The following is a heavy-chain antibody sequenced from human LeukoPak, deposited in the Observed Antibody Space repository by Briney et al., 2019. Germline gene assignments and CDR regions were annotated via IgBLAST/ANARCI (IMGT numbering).Heavy chain of an antibody. V-gene: IGHV4-39*01. Sequence: SETLSLTCTVSGGSISSSSYYWGWIRQPPGKGLEWIGSIYYSGSTYYNPSLKSRVTISVDTSKNQSSLKLSSVTAADTAVYYCARREGYPYYFDYWGQGTLVTVSS. CDR1: GGSISSSSYY. D-gene: IGHD3-16*02. CDR2: IYYSGST. CDR3: ARREGYPYYFDY. J-gene: IGHJ4*02.